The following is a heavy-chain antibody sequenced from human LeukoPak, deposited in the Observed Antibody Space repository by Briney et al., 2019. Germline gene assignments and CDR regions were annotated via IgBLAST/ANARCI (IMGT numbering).Heavy chain of an antibody. CDR3: ARGEGNYFDY. CDR1: GGSISSYY. CDR2: ISTSGNT. V-gene: IGHV4-4*07. J-gene: IGHJ4*02. Sequence: SETLSLTCTVSGGSISSYYWTWIRQPAGKGLEWIGRISTSGNTNYSPSLKSRVTMSVDTSRNQFSLKLTSVTAADAAVYYCARGEGNYFDYWGQGALVTVSS.